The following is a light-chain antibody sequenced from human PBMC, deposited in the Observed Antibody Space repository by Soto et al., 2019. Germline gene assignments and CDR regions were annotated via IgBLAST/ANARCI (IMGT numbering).Light chain of an antibody. CDR3: LQDVSYPRT. Sequence: AIQMTQSPSSLSASVGDRVTITCRASQGIGTELGWYQLKPGKAPKLLVYGASTLQSGVLPRFSGSGSGTDFTLTISSLQTDDVATYYCLQDVSYPRTFGQGTKGEIK. V-gene: IGKV1-6*02. CDR2: GAS. CDR1: QGIGTE. J-gene: IGKJ1*01.